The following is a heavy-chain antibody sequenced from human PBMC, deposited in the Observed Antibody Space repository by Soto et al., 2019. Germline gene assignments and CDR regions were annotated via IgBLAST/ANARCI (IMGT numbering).Heavy chain of an antibody. Sequence: GSGPTLVNPTETLTLTCTFSGFSLTSPGMCVSWIRQSPGKALEWLALIEREDDDKYYSTSLKTRLTISKDTRKNQVVLTMANMEPADTATYYCARSIRGPRRFNGMDVWGQGTTVTVSS. D-gene: IGHD1-20*01. J-gene: IGHJ6*02. CDR1: GFSLTSPGMC. V-gene: IGHV2-70*13. CDR3: ARSIRGPRRFNGMDV. CDR2: IEREDDDK.